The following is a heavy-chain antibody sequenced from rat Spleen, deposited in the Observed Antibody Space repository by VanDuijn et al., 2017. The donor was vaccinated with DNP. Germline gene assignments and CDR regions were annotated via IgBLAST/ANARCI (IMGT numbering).Heavy chain of an antibody. V-gene: IGHV5S13*01. CDR1: GFTFSYYG. Sequence: EVQLVESGGGLVQPGRSLKLSCAASGFTFSYYGMAWVRQAPKKGLEWVASISASGGSTSYRDSVKGRFTISRDNAKTTLYLQMNSLRSEATATYYCAKANNPFDYWGQGVMVTVSS. J-gene: IGHJ2*01. CDR3: AKANNPFDY. CDR2: ISASGGST. D-gene: IGHD1-10*01.